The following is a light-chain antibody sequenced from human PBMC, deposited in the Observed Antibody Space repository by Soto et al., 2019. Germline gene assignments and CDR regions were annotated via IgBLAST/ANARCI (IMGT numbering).Light chain of an antibody. Sequence: QSALTQSPPASGSPGQSVTISCTGTRSDVGGYNYVSWYQQHPGKAPKLMLYEVTKRPSGVPDHFFGSKSGNTASLTVSELQPEDDSDYYGSSYTASKTYVFGTGTKLTV. J-gene: IGLJ1*01. CDR3: SSYTASKTYV. CDR2: EVT. V-gene: IGLV2-8*01. CDR1: RSDVGGYNY.